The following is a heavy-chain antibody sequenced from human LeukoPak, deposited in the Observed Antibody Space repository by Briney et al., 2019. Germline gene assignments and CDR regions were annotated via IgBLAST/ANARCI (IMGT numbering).Heavy chain of an antibody. CDR1: GFTFSSYG. D-gene: IGHD3-10*01. V-gene: IGHV3-33*01. Sequence: GGSLRLSCAASGFTFSSYGMHWVRQAPGKGLEWVAVIWYDGSNKYYADSVKGRFTISGDNSKNTLYLQMNSLRAEDTAVYYCARAMVRGVIISSTDVWGKGTTVTVSS. J-gene: IGHJ6*04. CDR2: IWYDGSNK. CDR3: ARAMVRGVIISSTDV.